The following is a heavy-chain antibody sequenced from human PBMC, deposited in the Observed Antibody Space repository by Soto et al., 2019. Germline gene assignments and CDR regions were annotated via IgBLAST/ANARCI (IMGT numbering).Heavy chain of an antibody. CDR3: ASTYYQWEALHYFDF. CDR1: GGTFSRYG. D-gene: IGHD1-26*01. Sequence: QVQLVQSGAEVKKPGSSVKVSCTASGGTFSRYGFTWVRQAPGQGFQWMGGIIPTFGTTHYEQNFQGRLSIAADESTSTVYLELSSLRSDDTAIYFCASTYYQWEALHYFDFWGQGNLVTVSS. CDR2: IIPTFGTT. J-gene: IGHJ4*02. V-gene: IGHV1-69*01.